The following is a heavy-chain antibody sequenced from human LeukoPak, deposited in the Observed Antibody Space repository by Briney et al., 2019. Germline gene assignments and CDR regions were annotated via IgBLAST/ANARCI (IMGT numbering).Heavy chain of an antibody. Sequence: ASVKDSFKAAVYTFTDYYMHGVGPAPGQGLEWMGWITPNSGGTNYAQKFQGRVTMTRDTSISTAYMELSRLRSDDTAVYFCANTSGTYSPKSWGQGTLVTVSS. CDR2: ITPNSGGT. CDR1: VYTFTDYY. V-gene: IGHV1-2*02. CDR3: ANTSGTYSPKS. D-gene: IGHD3-10*01. J-gene: IGHJ5*02.